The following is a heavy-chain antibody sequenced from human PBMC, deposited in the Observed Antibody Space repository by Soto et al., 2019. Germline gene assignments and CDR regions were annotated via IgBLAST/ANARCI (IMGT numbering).Heavy chain of an antibody. Sequence: PGGSLRLSCAASGFTFSSYGMHWVRQAPGKGLEWVAVIWYDGSNKYYADSVKGRFTISRDNSRNTLYLQMNSLRAEDTAVYYCARDDAGAAFDYWGQGPLVTVAS. J-gene: IGHJ4*02. V-gene: IGHV3-33*01. CDR1: GFTFSSYG. D-gene: IGHD1-26*01. CDR2: IWYDGSNK. CDR3: ARDDAGAAFDY.